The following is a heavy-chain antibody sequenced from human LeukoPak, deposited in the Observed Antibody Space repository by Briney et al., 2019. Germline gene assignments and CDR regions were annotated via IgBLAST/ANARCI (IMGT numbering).Heavy chain of an antibody. CDR3: ARGSRVYSSSSRAKYMDV. CDR1: GYSISSGYY. Sequence: SETLSLTCTVSGYSISSGYYWGWIRQPPGKGLEWIGSIYHSGSTYYNPSLKSRVTISVDTSKNQFSLKLSSVTAADTAVYYCARGSRVYSSSSRAKYMDVWGKGTTVTISS. V-gene: IGHV4-38-2*02. CDR2: IYHSGST. J-gene: IGHJ6*03. D-gene: IGHD6-6*01.